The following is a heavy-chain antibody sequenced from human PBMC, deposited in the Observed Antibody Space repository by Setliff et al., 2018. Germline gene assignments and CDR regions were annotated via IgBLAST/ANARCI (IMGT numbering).Heavy chain of an antibody. V-gene: IGHV4-38-2*02. D-gene: IGHD2-15*01. Sequence: TSETLSLTCNVSGDPISRDYWGWIRQPPGKGLEWIGSVYYRGGTYYNPSLKSRVTISPDTSKNHFSLKVNSVTAADTALYYCARARYCSGGRCYWTWLDSWAQGTLVTVSS. CDR2: VYYRGGT. J-gene: IGHJ5*01. CDR3: ARARYCSGGRCYWTWLDS. CDR1: GDPISRDY.